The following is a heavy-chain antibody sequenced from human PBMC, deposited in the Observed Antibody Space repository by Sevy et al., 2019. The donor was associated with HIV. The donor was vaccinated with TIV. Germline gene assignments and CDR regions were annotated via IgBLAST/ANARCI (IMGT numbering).Heavy chain of an antibody. CDR1: GFTFSSYA. CDR3: AKDDRIAVAGLIAFDI. CDR2: ISGSGGST. J-gene: IGHJ3*02. D-gene: IGHD6-19*01. Sequence: GGSLRLSCAASGFTFSSYAMSWVRQAPGKGLEWVSAISGSGGSTYYGDSVKGRFTISRDNSKNSLFLQMNSLGAEDTAVYYCAKDDRIAVAGLIAFDILGQGTMVTVSS. V-gene: IGHV3-23*01.